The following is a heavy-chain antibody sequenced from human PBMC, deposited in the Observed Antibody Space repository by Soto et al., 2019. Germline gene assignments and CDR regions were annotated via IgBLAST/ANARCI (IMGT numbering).Heavy chain of an antibody. CDR1: GFTFSSYA. D-gene: IGHD3-10*01. CDR3: VKDSKCYYCSGSYGDY. V-gene: IGHV3-64D*06. J-gene: IGHJ4*02. Sequence: GSLRPSWSASGFTFSSYATHWGRQAPGEGLGYVSAISSYGGSTYHADSVKGRFTISRENSKNTLYLQMSSLRAEDTAVYYCVKDSKCYYCSGSYGDYWGQGTLVTVSS. CDR2: ISSYGGST.